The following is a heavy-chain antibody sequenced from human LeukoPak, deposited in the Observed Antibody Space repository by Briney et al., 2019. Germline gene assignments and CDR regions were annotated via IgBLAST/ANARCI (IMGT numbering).Heavy chain of an antibody. Sequence: SETLSLTCAVYGGSFSGYYWSWIRQPPGKGLEWIGEINHSGSTNYNPSLKSRVTISVDTSKNQFSLKLSSVTAADTAVYYCARLHYDILTGYSVPHYFDYWGQGTLVTVSS. CDR1: GGSFSGYY. CDR2: INHSGST. V-gene: IGHV4-34*01. D-gene: IGHD3-9*01. CDR3: ARLHYDILTGYSVPHYFDY. J-gene: IGHJ4*02.